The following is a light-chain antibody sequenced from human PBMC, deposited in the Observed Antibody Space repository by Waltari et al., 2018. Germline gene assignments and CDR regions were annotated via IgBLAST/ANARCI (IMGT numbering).Light chain of an antibody. CDR2: GAS. J-gene: IGKJ1*01. V-gene: IGKV3-20*01. CDR1: QSVSSNY. CDR3: QQFGSSPKT. Sequence: EIVLTQSPGTLSLSPGERATLSCRASQSVSSNYLAGYQQKPGRAPRLLIYGASSRATGIPDRFSGSGSGTDFTLTISRLEPEDFAVYYCQQFGSSPKTFGQGTKVEIK.